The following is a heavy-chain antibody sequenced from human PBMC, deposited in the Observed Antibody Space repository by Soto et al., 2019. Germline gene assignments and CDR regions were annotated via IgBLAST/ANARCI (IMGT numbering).Heavy chain of an antibody. D-gene: IGHD6-13*01. CDR2: IYYSGST. CDR1: GGSISSYY. J-gene: IGHJ6*03. Sequence: SETLSLTFTASGGSISSYYWSWIRQPPGKGLEWIGYIYYSGSTNYNPSLKSRVTISVDTSKNQFSLKLSSVTAADTAVYYCARGLIAASGTAPFYYYCYYMDVWGKGTTLTVSS. V-gene: IGHV4-59*01. CDR3: ARGLIAASGTAPFYYYCYYMDV.